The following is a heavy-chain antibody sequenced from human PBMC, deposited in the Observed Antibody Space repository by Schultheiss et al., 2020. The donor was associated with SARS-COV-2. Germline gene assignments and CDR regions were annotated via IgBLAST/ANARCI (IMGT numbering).Heavy chain of an antibody. CDR1: GGSFSGYY. D-gene: IGHD3-10*01. V-gene: IGHV4-59*01. CDR2: IYYSGST. J-gene: IGHJ4*02. CDR3: IHHDSGSSHTNDF. Sequence: SETLSLTCAVYGGSFSGYYWSWIRQPPGKGLEWIGYIYYSGSTYYTPSLKSRVTISVDASKRQFSLKLTSVTAADTAVYYCIHHDSGSSHTNDFWGQGALVTVSS.